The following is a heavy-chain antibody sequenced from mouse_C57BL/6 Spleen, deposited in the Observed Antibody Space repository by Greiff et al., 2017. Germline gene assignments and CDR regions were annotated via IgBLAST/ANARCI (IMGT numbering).Heavy chain of an antibody. V-gene: IGHV1-74*01. CDR3: AIDSSVSWFAY. CDR2: IHPSDSDT. J-gene: IGHJ3*01. CDR1: GYTFPSYW. D-gene: IGHD3-2*02. Sequence: QVQLQQPGAELVKPGASVKVSCKASGYTFPSYWMHWVKQRPGQGLEWIGRIHPSDSDTNYNQKFKGKATLTVDKSSRTAYMQLRSLTSEDSALYYCAIDSSVSWFAYWGQGTLFTVSA.